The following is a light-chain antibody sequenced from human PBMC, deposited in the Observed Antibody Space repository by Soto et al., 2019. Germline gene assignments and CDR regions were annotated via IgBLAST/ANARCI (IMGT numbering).Light chain of an antibody. Sequence: EIVITQSPATLSVSPGERATLSCRASQYIGSNLAWYQQKPGQAPRLLIYGASTRATGIPARFSGSGSGTEFTLTISSLQSEDFAVYYCQQYNNWPITFGQGTRLE. CDR1: QYIGSN. CDR2: GAS. J-gene: IGKJ5*01. V-gene: IGKV3-15*01. CDR3: QQYNNWPIT.